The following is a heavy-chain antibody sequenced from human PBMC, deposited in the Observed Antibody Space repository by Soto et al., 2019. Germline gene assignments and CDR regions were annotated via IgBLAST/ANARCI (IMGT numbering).Heavy chain of an antibody. CDR2: VYYSGTT. J-gene: IGHJ4*02. Sequence: PSETLSLTCSVSGGSVSNKTYYWSWIRQPPGKRLEWIGYVYYSGTTNYNPSPKSRVTISVDLSKNQFSLRLSSVTTADTAVYYCVGARYGGVGATYSASWGQGARVTVSS. CDR3: VGARYGGVGATYSAS. CDR1: GGSVSNKTYY. V-gene: IGHV4-61*01. D-gene: IGHD1-26*01.